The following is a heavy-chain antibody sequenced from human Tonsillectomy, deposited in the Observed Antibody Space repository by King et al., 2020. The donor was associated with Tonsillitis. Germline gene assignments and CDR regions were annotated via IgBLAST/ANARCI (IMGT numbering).Heavy chain of an antibody. CDR1: GGSFNGYY. CDR2: INHSGST. Sequence: VQLQQWGAGLLKPSETLSLTCAVYGGSFNGYYWSWIRQPPGKGLEWSGEINHSGSTNYNPSLKSRVTISVDTSKTPFSLKLSSVTAADTAVYYCARGPAPTYYYGSGSYYRDYYFDYWGQGTLVTVSS. J-gene: IGHJ4*02. CDR3: ARGPAPTYYYGSGSYYRDYYFDY. V-gene: IGHV4-34*01. D-gene: IGHD3-10*01.